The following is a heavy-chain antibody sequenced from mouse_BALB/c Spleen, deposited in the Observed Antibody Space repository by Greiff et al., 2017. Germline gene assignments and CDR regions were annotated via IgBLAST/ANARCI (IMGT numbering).Heavy chain of an antibody. CDR3: ASGDY. Sequence: EVKLVESGGGLVQPGGSRKLSCAASGFTFSSFGMHWVRQAPEKGLEWVAYISSGSSTIYYADTVKGRFTISRDNPKNTLFLQMTSLRSEDTAMYYCASGDYWGQGTTLTVSS. J-gene: IGHJ2*01. V-gene: IGHV5-17*02. CDR1: GFTFSSFG. CDR2: ISSGSSTI.